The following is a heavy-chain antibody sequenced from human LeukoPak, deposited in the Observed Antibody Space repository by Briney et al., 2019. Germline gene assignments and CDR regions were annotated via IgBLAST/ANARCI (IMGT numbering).Heavy chain of an antibody. J-gene: IGHJ4*02. CDR3: VRTRFRWHAGTYRYYFDN. CDR2: IYHSGST. D-gene: IGHD3-16*02. Sequence: SETLSLTCTVSGGSISYYYWNWIRQSPGKGLEWIASIYHSGSTYFNPSLKSRVIISVDTSKNHFSLKLSPVTAADTALYYCVRTRFRWHAGTYRYYFDNWGQGTLVTVSS. CDR1: GGSISYYY. V-gene: IGHV4-59*04.